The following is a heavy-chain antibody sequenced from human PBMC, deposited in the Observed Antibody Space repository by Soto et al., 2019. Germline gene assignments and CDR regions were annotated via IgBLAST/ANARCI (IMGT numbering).Heavy chain of an antibody. J-gene: IGHJ4*02. CDR2: IIPIFGTA. D-gene: IGHD3-3*01. Sequence: SVKVSCKASGGTFSSYAISWVRQAPGQGLEWMGGIIPIFGTANYAQKFQGRVTITADESTSTAYMELSSLRSEDAAVYYCARGENYDFWSGYSFFYWGQGTLVTVSS. CDR3: ARGENYDFWSGYSFFY. V-gene: IGHV1-69*13. CDR1: GGTFSSYA.